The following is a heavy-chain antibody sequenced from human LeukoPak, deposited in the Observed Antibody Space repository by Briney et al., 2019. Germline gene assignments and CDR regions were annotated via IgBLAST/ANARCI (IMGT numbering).Heavy chain of an antibody. CDR3: ASERPSSSWYDY. CDR1: GFTFSSQL. D-gene: IGHD6-13*01. Sequence: GGSLRLSCAASGFTFSSQLMTWVRQAPGKGLEWVANIYQDGREKYYASSVRGRFTISGDNAKNSLYLQMDSLRAEDTGVYYCASERPSSSWYDYWGQGTLVTVSS. V-gene: IGHV3-7*01. J-gene: IGHJ4*02. CDR2: IYQDGREK.